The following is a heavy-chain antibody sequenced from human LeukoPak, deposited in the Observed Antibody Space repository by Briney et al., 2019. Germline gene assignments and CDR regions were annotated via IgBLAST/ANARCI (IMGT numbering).Heavy chain of an antibody. Sequence: GGSLRLSCAASGFTFSSYGMHWVRQAPGKGLEWVAFIRYDGSNKYYADSVKGRFTFSRGNSKNTLYLQMNSLRAEDTAVYYCAKPAYSSGWRPNYNWFDPWGQGTLVTVSS. D-gene: IGHD6-19*01. J-gene: IGHJ5*02. CDR3: AKPAYSSGWRPNYNWFDP. CDR1: GFTFSSYG. CDR2: IRYDGSNK. V-gene: IGHV3-30*02.